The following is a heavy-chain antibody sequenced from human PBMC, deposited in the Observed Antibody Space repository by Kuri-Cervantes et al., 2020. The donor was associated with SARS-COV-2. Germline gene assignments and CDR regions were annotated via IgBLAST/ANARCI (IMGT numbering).Heavy chain of an antibody. D-gene: IGHD3-3*01. J-gene: IGHJ3*02. V-gene: IGHV4-39*01. CDR2: IYYSGGT. CDR3: ARSVTKDFWSGVDI. CDR1: GGSISSSSYY. Sequence: GSLRLSCTVSGGSISSSSYYWGWIRQPPGKGLEWIGSIYYSGGTYYNPSLKSRVTISVDTSKNQFSLKLSSVTAADTAVYYCARSVTKDFWSGVDIWGQGTMVTVSS.